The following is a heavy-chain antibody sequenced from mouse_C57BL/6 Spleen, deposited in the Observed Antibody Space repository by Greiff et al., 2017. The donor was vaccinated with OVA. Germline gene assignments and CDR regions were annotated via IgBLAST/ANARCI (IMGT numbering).Heavy chain of an antibody. V-gene: IGHV3-6*01. D-gene: IGHD1-1*01. Sequence: EVQLQESGPGLVKPSQSLSLTCSVTGYSITSGYYWNWIRQFPGNKLEWMGYISYDGSNNYNPSLKNRISITRDTSKNQFFLKLNSVTTEDTATYYCASGYYGLYFDYWGQGTTLTVSS. J-gene: IGHJ2*01. CDR2: ISYDGSN. CDR1: GYSITSGYY. CDR3: ASGYYGLYFDY.